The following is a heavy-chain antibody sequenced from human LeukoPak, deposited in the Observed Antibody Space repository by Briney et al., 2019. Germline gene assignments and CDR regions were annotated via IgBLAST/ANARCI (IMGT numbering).Heavy chain of an antibody. D-gene: IGHD3-9*01. Sequence: PPGGSLRLSYAASGFTFSSYSMNWVRQAPGKGLEWVSYISSSSSTIYYADSVMGRFTISRDNAKNSLYLQMNSLRAEDTAVYYCARDKAYYDILTGYYLFDYWGQGTLVTVSS. CDR1: GFTFSSYS. J-gene: IGHJ4*02. CDR2: ISSSSSTI. CDR3: ARDKAYYDILTGYYLFDY. V-gene: IGHV3-48*04.